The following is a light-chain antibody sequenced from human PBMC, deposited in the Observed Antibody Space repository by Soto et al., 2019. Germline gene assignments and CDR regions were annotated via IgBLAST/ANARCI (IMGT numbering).Light chain of an antibody. CDR3: QQYGSSLFT. J-gene: IGKJ3*01. CDR1: QSVSSSY. CDR2: GAS. V-gene: IGKV3-20*01. Sequence: EIVLTQSPGTLSLSPGERATLSCRASQSVSSSYLAWYQQKPGQAPRLLIYGASSRATGIPDRFSGSGSGTDFTLTISRLEPDDFALYYCQQYGSSLFTFGPGTKVDIK.